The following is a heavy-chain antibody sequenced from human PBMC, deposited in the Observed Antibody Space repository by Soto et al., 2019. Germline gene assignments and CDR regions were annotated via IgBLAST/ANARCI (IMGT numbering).Heavy chain of an antibody. V-gene: IGHV4-34*01. Sequence: PSATLSLTGAFDGGSCSVYYVSWLRQPPGKGLEWIGEINHSGSTNYNPSLKSRVTISVDTSKNQFSLKLSSVTAADTAVYYCARTSITIFGVVIDHWGQGTLVTVSS. CDR2: INHSGST. J-gene: IGHJ4*02. CDR1: GGSCSVYY. CDR3: ARTSITIFGVVIDH. D-gene: IGHD3-3*01.